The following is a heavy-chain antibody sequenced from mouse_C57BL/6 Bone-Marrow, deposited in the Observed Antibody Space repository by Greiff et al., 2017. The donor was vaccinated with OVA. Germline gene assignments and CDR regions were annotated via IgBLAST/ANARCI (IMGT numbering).Heavy chain of an antibody. Sequence: VQLKESGAELVRPGASVKLSCTASGFNIKDDYMNWVKQRPEQGLEWIGWIDPENGDTEYASKFQGKATITADTSSNTAYLQLSSLTSEDTAVYYCTTLTTVVEGFDYWGQGTTLTVSS. D-gene: IGHD1-1*01. V-gene: IGHV14-4*01. CDR1: GFNIKDDY. CDR2: IDPENGDT. CDR3: TTLTTVVEGFDY. J-gene: IGHJ2*01.